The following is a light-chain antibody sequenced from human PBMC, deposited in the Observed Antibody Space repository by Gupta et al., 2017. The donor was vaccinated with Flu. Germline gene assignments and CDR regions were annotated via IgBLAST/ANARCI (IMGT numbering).Light chain of an antibody. Sequence: IQMTQSPSTLSASVGDRVTWYQHKPGTAPKLLIYKASNLEIGVPSRFSASGSGTEFTLTISSLQPDDFATYYCQHYNGYLGTFGQGTKVEIK. CDR3: QHYNGYLGT. V-gene: IGKV1-5*03. J-gene: IGKJ1*01. CDR2: KAS.